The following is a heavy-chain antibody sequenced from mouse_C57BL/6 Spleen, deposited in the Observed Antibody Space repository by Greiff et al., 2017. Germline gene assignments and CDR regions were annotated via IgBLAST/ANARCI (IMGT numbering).Heavy chain of an antibody. CDR2: IYPRSGNT. J-gene: IGHJ4*01. D-gene: IGHD2-3*01. V-gene: IGHV1-81*01. CDR1: GYTFTSYG. CDR3: ARPYDPTMDY. Sequence: QVQLKESGAELARPGASVKLSCKASGYTFTSYGISWVKQRTGQGLEWIGEIYPRSGNTYYNEKFKGKATLTADKSSSTAYMERRSLTSEDSAVYFCARPYDPTMDYWGQGTSVTVSS.